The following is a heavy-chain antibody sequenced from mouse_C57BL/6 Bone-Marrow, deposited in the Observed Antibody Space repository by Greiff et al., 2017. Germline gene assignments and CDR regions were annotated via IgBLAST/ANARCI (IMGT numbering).Heavy chain of an antibody. CDR1: GYSFTDYN. D-gene: IGHD2-4*01. Sequence: EVQLQQSGPELVKPGASVKISCKASGYSFTDYNMNWVKQSNGKSLEWIGVINPNYGTTSYNQKFKGKATLTVDQSSSTAYMQLNSLKAEDSAVYYGEEGNYDYDGYYAMDYWGQGTAVTVSS. CDR3: EEGNYDYDGYYAMDY. V-gene: IGHV1-39*01. J-gene: IGHJ4*01. CDR2: INPNYGTT.